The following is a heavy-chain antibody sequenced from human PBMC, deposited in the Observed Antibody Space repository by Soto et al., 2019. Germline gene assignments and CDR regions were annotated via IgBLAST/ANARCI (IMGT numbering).Heavy chain of an antibody. V-gene: IGHV4-34*01. CDR1: GGSFSGYY. J-gene: IGHJ4*02. CDR3: ARRVVAAPFDY. D-gene: IGHD2-15*01. Sequence: TSETLSLTCAVYGGSFSGYYWSWIRQPPGKGLEWIGEINHSGSTNYNPSLKSRVTISVDTSKNQFSLKLSSVTAADTAVYYCARRVVAAPFDYWGQGTLVTVSS. CDR2: INHSGST.